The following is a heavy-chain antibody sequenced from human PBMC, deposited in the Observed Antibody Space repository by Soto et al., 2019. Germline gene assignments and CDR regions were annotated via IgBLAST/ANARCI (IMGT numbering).Heavy chain of an antibody. D-gene: IGHD3-10*01. CDR3: ARARFGDSTSLYFDY. Sequence: KPSETLSLTCTASGGTISSYYGSWIRQPPGKGLEWIGYIYYSGSTNYNPSLKSRVTISVDTSKNQFSLKLSSVTAADTAVYYCARARFGDSTSLYFDYWGQGTLVTVSS. CDR2: IYYSGST. CDR1: GGTISSYY. V-gene: IGHV4-59*01. J-gene: IGHJ4*02.